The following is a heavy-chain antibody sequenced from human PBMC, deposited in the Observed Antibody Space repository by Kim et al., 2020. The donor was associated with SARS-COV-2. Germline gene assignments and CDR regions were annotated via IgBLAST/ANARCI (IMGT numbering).Heavy chain of an antibody. V-gene: IGHV4-4*02. Sequence: NHTPSLQSRVTISVDKSKTQFSLKLSSVTAADTAVYYCARDRRYYGMDVWGQGTTVTVSS. CDR3: ARDRRYYGMDV. J-gene: IGHJ6*02.